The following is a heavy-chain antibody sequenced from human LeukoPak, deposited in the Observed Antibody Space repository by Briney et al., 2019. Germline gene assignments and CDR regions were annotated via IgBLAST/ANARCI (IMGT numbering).Heavy chain of an antibody. V-gene: IGHV3-9*03. J-gene: IGHJ4*02. D-gene: IGHD3-9*01. CDR2: ISWNSGSI. CDR1: GFTFDDYA. CDR3: AKANYDILTGYIDY. Sequence: GRSLRLSCAASGFTFDDYAMHWVRQAPGKGLEWVSGISWNSGSIGYADSVKGRFTISGDNAKNSLYLQMNSLRAEDMALYYCAKANYDILTGYIDYWGQGTLVTVSS.